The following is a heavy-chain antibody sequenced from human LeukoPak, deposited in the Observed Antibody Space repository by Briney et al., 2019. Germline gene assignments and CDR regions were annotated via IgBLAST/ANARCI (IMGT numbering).Heavy chain of an antibody. CDR3: ARDPLWFGENS. J-gene: IGHJ4*02. CDR1: GGSISSGNYY. D-gene: IGHD3-10*01. CDR2: IYLSGST. Sequence: SETLSLTCTVSGGSISSGNYYWSWIRQPAGKGLEWIGHIYLSGSTNYNPSLQSRVSMSLDTSRNQFSLRLSSVTAADTAVYYCARDPLWFGENSWGQGTLVIVSS. V-gene: IGHV4-61*09.